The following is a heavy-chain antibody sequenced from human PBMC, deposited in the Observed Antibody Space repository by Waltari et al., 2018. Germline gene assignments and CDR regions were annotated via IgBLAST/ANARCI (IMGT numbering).Heavy chain of an antibody. J-gene: IGHJ4*02. CDR2: INTDGSST. V-gene: IGHV3-74*01. CDR1: GFTFRGYW. CDR3: ARDGGYCTSTSCQLSSCDY. D-gene: IGHD2-2*01. Sequence: EVQLVESGGGLVQPGGSLRLSCAASGFTFRGYWMHWVREVPGKGLVSVSRINTDGSSTDYADSVKGRFTMSRDNAKNTLFLQMNSLRAEDTALYYCARDGGYCTSTSCQLSSCDYWGQGTLVTVSS.